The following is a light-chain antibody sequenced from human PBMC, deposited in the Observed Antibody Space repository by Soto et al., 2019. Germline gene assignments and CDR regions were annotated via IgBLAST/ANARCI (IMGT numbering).Light chain of an antibody. CDR2: EVT. CDR1: SSDVGGYDY. V-gene: IGLV2-8*01. J-gene: IGLJ1*01. CDR3: SSYAGRNNFV. Sequence: QSVLTQPPSASGSPGQSVTISCTGTSSDVGGYDYVSWYQQHPGKAPKLMIYEVTKRPSGVPDRFSGSKSGNTASLTVSGLQDEDEADYYCSSYAGRNNFVFGTGTKVTVL.